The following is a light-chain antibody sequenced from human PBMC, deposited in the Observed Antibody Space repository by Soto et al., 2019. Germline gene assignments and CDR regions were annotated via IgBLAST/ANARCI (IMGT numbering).Light chain of an antibody. CDR1: QSVSSN. V-gene: IGKV3-15*01. CDR3: QRRSNWPPSIT. J-gene: IGKJ5*01. Sequence: EIVMTQSPATLSVSPGERATLSCRASQSVSSNLAWYQQKPGQAPRLLIYGASTRATGIPARFSGSGSGTEFTLTISSLQSEDFAVYYCQRRSNWPPSITFGQGTRLEIK. CDR2: GAS.